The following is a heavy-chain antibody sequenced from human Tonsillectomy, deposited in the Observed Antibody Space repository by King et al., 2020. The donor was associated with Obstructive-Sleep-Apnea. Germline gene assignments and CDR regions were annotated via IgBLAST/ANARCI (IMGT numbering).Heavy chain of an antibody. J-gene: IGHJ4*02. Sequence: VQLVESGAEVKKPGASVRVSCKASGYTFTGYYIHWVRQAPGQGLEWMGWINPDSGGTDYAQKFQARVTMTRDASNTTAHMELSSLRSDDTAAYDCARDAAGTLDSRSNYFDYWGQGTLATVSP. V-gene: IGHV1-2*02. CDR2: INPDSGGT. CDR1: GYTFTGYY. CDR3: ARDAAGTLDSRSNYFDY. D-gene: IGHD6-13*01.